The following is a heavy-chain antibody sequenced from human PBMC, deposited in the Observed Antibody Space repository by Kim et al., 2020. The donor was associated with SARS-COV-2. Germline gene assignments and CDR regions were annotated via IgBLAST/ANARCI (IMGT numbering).Heavy chain of an antibody. CDR1: GFTFSSYG. CDR3: ARDLAPFVGGTREPFDI. CDR2: IWYDGSNK. V-gene: IGHV3-33*08. D-gene: IGHD1-26*01. Sequence: GGSLRLSCAASGFTFSSYGMHWVRQAPGKGLEWVAVIWYDGSNKYYADSVKGRFTISRDNSKNTLYLQMNSLRAEDTAVYYCARDLAPFVGGTREPFDIWGQGTMVTVSS. J-gene: IGHJ3*02.